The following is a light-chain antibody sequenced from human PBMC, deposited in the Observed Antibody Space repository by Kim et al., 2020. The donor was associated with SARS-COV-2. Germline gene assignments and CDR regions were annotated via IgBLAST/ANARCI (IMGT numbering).Light chain of an antibody. J-gene: IGKJ5*01. CDR2: AAS. CDR3: QQYKIYPIT. CDR1: QDIRSW. Sequence: ASVGDRVTITCRASQDIRSWLAWYQQKPEKAPRIWIYAASTLQSGVPSRFSGSGSGTDFTLTITGMQPEDFATYHCQQYKIYPITFGQGTRLEIK. V-gene: IGKV1D-16*01.